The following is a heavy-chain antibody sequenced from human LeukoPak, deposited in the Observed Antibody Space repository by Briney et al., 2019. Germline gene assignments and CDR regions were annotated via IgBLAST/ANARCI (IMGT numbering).Heavy chain of an antibody. CDR2: ISSSSSYL. CDR1: GFTFSSYS. V-gene: IGHV3-21*01. D-gene: IGHD1-1*01. Sequence: GGSLRLSCAASGFTFSSYSMNWVRQAPGKGLEWVSSISSSSSYLYYADSVKGRFTISRDNAKNSLYLQMNSLRAEDTAVYYCALGSNQNVDYWGQGTLVTVSS. J-gene: IGHJ4*02. CDR3: ALGSNQNVDY.